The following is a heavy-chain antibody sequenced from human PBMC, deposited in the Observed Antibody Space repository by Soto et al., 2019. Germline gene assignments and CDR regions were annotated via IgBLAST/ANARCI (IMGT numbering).Heavy chain of an antibody. CDR3: ARGTDEYYYYYMDV. V-gene: IGHV1-69*02. D-gene: IGHD1-1*01. Sequence: SVKVSCKASGGTFSSYTISWVRQAPGQGLEWMGRIIPILGIANYAQKFQGRVTITADKSTSTAYMELSSLRSEDTAVYCCARGTDEYYYYYMDVWGKGTKVTVSS. CDR1: GGTFSSYT. CDR2: IIPILGIA. J-gene: IGHJ6*03.